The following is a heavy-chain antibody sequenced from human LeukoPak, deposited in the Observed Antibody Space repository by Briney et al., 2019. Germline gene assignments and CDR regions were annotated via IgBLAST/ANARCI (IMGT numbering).Heavy chain of an antibody. D-gene: IGHD6-6*01. V-gene: IGHV1-2*02. CDR1: GYTFTDYY. CDR3: ARESVSAVAARRGLNY. J-gene: IGHJ4*02. Sequence: GASVKVSCKASGYTFTDYYMHWVRQAPGQGLEWMGWINPNSGGTNYAQKFQGRVTMTRDTSISTVYMEMSRLRSDDTAVYYCARESVSAVAARRGLNYWGQGTLVAVS. CDR2: INPNSGGT.